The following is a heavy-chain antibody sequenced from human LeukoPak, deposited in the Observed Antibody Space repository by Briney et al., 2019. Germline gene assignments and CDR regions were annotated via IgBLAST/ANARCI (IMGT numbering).Heavy chain of an antibody. CDR2: IYTSGST. CDR1: GGSISSGSYY. CDR3: VGYEAGVNWFDP. V-gene: IGHV4-61*02. Sequence: PSETLSLTCTVSGGSISSGSYYWSWIRQPAGKGLEWIGRIYTSGSTNYNPSLKSRVTISVDTSKNQFSLKLSSVTAADTAVYYCVGYEAGVNWFDPWGQGTLVTVSS. J-gene: IGHJ5*02. D-gene: IGHD1-1*01.